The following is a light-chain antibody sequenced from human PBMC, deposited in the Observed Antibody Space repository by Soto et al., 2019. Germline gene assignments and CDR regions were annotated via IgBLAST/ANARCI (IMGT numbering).Light chain of an antibody. Sequence: QSALTQPASVSGSPGRSITISCTGTSSDVGTYNLVSWYQQHPDKAPKLMVYEGTKRPSGVSNRFSGSKSGNTASLTISGLQAEDEADYYCCSYVGSSTYVFGTGTKVTVL. CDR3: CSYVGSSTYV. CDR2: EGT. J-gene: IGLJ1*01. CDR1: SSDVGTYNL. V-gene: IGLV2-23*01.